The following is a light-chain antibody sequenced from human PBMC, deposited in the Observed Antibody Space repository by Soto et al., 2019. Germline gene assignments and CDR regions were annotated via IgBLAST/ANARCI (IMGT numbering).Light chain of an antibody. CDR1: RSVGSS. CDR2: GAS. J-gene: IGKJ1*01. CDR3: QQYGSSRT. V-gene: IGKV3-20*01. Sequence: EIVLTQAPGTLSLSPVERATLSCRASRSVGSSLAWYQRKPGQAPRLLIYGASTRATGIPDRFSGSGSGTDFTLTITRLEPEDFAIYYCQQYGSSRTFGQGTKVDI.